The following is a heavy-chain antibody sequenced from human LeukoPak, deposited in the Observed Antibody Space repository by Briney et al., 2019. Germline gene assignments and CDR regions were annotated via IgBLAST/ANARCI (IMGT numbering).Heavy chain of an antibody. Sequence: ASVKVSXKASGYTFTSYGISWVRQAPGPGLEWMGWISAYNGNTNYAQKLQGRVTMTTDTSTSTAYMELRSLRSDDTAVYYCARDLVPPNYYDSSGYYPNFDYWGQGTLVTVSS. J-gene: IGHJ4*02. CDR3: ARDLVPPNYYDSSGYYPNFDY. V-gene: IGHV1-18*01. D-gene: IGHD3-22*01. CDR2: ISAYNGNT. CDR1: GYTFTSYG.